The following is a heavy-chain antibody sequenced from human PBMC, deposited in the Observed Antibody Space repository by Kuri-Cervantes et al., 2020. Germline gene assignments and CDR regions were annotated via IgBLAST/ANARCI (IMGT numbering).Heavy chain of an antibody. CDR2: ISSDGNDK. CDR3: AKKGACLGGSCYPYFFDY. J-gene: IGHJ4*02. V-gene: IGHV3-30*18. Sequence: GESLKISCAASGFTFNHYGMHWVRQAPGKGREWVAVISSDGNDKSYADSVKGRFAISRDNSKNALYLQMSSLRPDDTAVYYCAKKGACLGGSCYPYFFDYWGQGTLVTVSS. CDR1: GFTFNHYG. D-gene: IGHD2-15*01.